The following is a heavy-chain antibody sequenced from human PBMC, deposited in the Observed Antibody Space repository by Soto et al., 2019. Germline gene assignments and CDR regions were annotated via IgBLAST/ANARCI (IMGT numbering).Heavy chain of an antibody. CDR3: ARVDVLRVTGGWYERGNFDY. V-gene: IGHV3-7*03. Sequence: EVQLLESGGTLVAPGESLRLSCAASGFTFSRYWLTWVRQAPGKGLEWVANINQEGTEKNYEDSLKGRFTISRDNAKSSLCLQMNSLRVEDTAVYYCARVDVLRVTGGWYERGNFDYWGQGTQVIVSS. D-gene: IGHD6-19*01. J-gene: IGHJ4*02. CDR2: INQEGTEK. CDR1: GFTFSRYW.